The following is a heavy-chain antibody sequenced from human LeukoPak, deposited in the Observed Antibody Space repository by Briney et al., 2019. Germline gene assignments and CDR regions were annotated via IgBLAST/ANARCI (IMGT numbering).Heavy chain of an antibody. CDR3: XAXXXXGWYAX. J-gene: IGHJ4*02. Sequence: GGSLRLSCAASGFTFSNYWMSWARQAPGKGLEWVANIKQDGSEKYYVDSVKGRFTISRDNAKNSLYLQMNSLRPEDPAVYYCXAXXXXGWYAXXXQGTLVTVSS. CDR1: GFTFSNYW. CDR2: IKQDGSEK. D-gene: IGHD6-19*01. V-gene: IGHV3-7*01.